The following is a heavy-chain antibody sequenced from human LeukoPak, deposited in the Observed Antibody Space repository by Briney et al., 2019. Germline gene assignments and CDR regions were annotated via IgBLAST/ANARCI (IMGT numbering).Heavy chain of an antibody. J-gene: IGHJ4*02. CDR1: GFTFSSYS. CDR2: ISGSSTHI. V-gene: IGHV3-21*01. CDR3: ARLAGVGNYYYDSSGYAEPFDY. D-gene: IGHD3-22*01. Sequence: PGGSLRLSCAASGFTFSSYSMNWVRQAPGKGLEWVSLISGSSTHIYYADSVKGRFTISRDNAKNSVFLQMNSLRAEDTAVYYCARLAGVGNYYYDSSGYAEPFDYWGQGTLVTVSS.